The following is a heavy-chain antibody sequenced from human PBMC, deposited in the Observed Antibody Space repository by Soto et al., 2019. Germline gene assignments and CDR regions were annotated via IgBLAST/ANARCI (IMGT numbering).Heavy chain of an antibody. Sequence: QVPLVQSGAGVTKPGSSVKVSCQASGGTFSSYTISWVRQGPGQGAEWVGRVIPILGIANYAQKFQGRVTITADKSTSTAYMELSSLRSEDTAVYYCAREGYCSGGSCYREWRAFDIWGQGTMVTVSS. V-gene: IGHV1-69*08. CDR3: AREGYCSGGSCYREWRAFDI. CDR1: GGTFSSYT. J-gene: IGHJ3*02. D-gene: IGHD2-15*01. CDR2: VIPILGIA.